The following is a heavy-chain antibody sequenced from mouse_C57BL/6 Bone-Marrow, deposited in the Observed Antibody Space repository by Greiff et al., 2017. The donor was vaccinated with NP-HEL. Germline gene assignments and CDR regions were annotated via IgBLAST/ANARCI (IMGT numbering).Heavy chain of an antibody. CDR1: GFTFSSYA. J-gene: IGHJ4*01. Sequence: DVMLVESGGGLVKPGGSLKLSCAASGFTFSSYAMSWVRQTPEKRLEWVATISDGGSYTYYPDNVKGRFTISRDNAKNNLYLQMSHLKSEDTAMYYCARDRSPDAMDYWGQGTSVTVSS. CDR3: ARDRSPDAMDY. V-gene: IGHV5-4*01. CDR2: ISDGGSYT.